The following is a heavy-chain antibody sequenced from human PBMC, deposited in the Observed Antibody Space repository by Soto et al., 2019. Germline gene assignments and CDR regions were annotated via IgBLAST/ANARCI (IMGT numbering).Heavy chain of an antibody. D-gene: IGHD6-13*01. V-gene: IGHV3-30*03. CDR2: MSHDENRK. J-gene: IGHJ3*02. Sequence: GGSLRLSCAASGFTFAHYAMHWVRHSPGKGLEWVAFMSHDENRKLYADSVKGRFTISRDNSKNTLYLQMNRLRAEDTAVYYCARVAAAVGSDAFDIWGQGTMVTVSS. CDR1: GFTFAHYA. CDR3: ARVAAAVGSDAFDI.